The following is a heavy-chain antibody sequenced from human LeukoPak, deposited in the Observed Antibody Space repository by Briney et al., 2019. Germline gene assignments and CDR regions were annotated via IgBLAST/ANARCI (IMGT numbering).Heavy chain of an antibody. D-gene: IGHD3-22*01. CDR2: FSGSGGST. CDR3: ARGQLYYDSSGFDY. V-gene: IGHV3-23*01. Sequence: PGGSLRLSCAASGFTFSSYAMSWVRQAPGKGLECISGFSGSGGSTYYADSVKGRFTISRDNAKNSLYLQMNSLRAEDTAVYYCARGQLYYDSSGFDYWGQGTLVTVSS. CDR1: GFTFSSYA. J-gene: IGHJ4*02.